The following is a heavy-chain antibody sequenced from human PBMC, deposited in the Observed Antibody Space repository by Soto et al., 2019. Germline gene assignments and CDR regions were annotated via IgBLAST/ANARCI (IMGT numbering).Heavy chain of an antibody. CDR1: GYTFTSYG. CDR2: ISAYNGNT. D-gene: IGHD1-7*01. V-gene: IGHV1-18*01. CDR3: AREFLGELELHY. Sequence: ASVKVSCKASGYTFTSYGISWVRQAPGQGLEWMGWISAYNGNTNYAQKLQGRVTMTTDTSTRTAYMELRSLRSDDTAVYYCAREFLGELELHYWGQGTLVTVSS. J-gene: IGHJ4*02.